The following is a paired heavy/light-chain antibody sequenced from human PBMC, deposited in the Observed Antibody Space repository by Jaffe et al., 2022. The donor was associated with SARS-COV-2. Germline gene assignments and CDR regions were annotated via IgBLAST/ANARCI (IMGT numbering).Light chain of an antibody. J-gene: IGLJ1*01. V-gene: IGLV2-23*01. CDR3: CSYAGSSTYV. Sequence: QSALTQPASVSGSPGQSITISCTGTSSDVGSYNLVSWYQQHPGKAPKLMIYEGYKRPSGVSNRFSGSKSGNTASLTISGLQAEDEADYYCCSYAGSSTYVFGTGTKVTVL. CDR1: SSDVGSYNL. CDR2: EGY.
Heavy chain of an antibody. CDR3: ASGYSSSWYAY. CDR2: LYYSGTT. J-gene: IGHJ4*02. CDR1: GGSVSSNGYY. Sequence: QVQLQESGPGLVKPSETLSLTCTVSGGSVSSNGYYWGWIRQPPGKGLEWIGYLYYSGTTNYNPSLKSRVTISVDSSKNQFSLRLTSVTAADTAVYYCASGYSSSWYAYWGQGTPITVSS. D-gene: IGHD6-13*01. V-gene: IGHV4-61*08.